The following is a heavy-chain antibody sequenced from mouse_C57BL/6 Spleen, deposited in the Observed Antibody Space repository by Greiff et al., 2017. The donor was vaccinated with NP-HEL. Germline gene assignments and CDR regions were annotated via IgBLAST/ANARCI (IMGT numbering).Heavy chain of an antibody. V-gene: IGHV1-82*01. J-gene: IGHJ2*01. CDR1: GYAFSSSW. CDR3: GVPHYYGSRGGFDY. D-gene: IGHD1-1*01. CDR2: IYPGDGDT. Sequence: QVQLKQSGPELVKPGASVKISCKASGYAFSSSWMNWVKQRPGKGLEWIGRIYPGDGDTNYNGKFKGKATLTADKSSSTAYMQLSSLTSEDSAVYFCGVPHYYGSRGGFDYWGQGTTLTVSS.